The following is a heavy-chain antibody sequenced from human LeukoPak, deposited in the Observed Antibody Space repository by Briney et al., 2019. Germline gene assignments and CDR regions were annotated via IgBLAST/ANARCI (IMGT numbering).Heavy chain of an antibody. CDR2: ISSNGGST. V-gene: IGHV3-64*01. J-gene: IGHJ4*02. D-gene: IGHD3-22*01. CDR1: GFTFSSYA. Sequence: GGSLRLSCAASGFTFSSYAMHWVRRAPGKGLEYVSAISSNGGSTYYANSVKGRFTISRDNSKNTLYLQMGSLRAEDMAVYYCARDSSSGYFDYWGQGTLVTVSS. CDR3: ARDSSSGYFDY.